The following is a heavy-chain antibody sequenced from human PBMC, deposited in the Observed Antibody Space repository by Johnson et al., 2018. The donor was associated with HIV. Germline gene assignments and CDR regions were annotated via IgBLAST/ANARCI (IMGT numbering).Heavy chain of an antibody. CDR1: GFTFSSYG. Sequence: QEQLVESGGGVVQPGRSLRLSCAASGFTFSSYGMHWVRHAPGNRLAWVAAIWSDARSQYYVDSVQGRFSISRDNTKNTLYLQMNILSAEDTALYYCASAPEVRGGDAFDVWGQGTVVIVSS. CDR3: ASAPEVRGGDAFDV. J-gene: IGHJ3*01. D-gene: IGHD3-10*01. CDR2: IWSDARSQ. V-gene: IGHV3-33*01.